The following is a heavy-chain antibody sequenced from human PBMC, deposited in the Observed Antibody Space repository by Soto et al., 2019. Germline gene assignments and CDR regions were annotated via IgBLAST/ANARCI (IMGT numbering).Heavy chain of an antibody. V-gene: IGHV3-48*03. Sequence: GGSLRLSCAASGFTFSSYEMNWVRQAPGKGLEWVSYISSSGSTIYHADSVKGRFTISRDNAKNSLYLQMNSLRAEDTAVYYCAQSTLYGSGSYYFDYWGQGTLVTVSS. CDR1: GFTFSSYE. J-gene: IGHJ4*02. D-gene: IGHD3-10*01. CDR2: ISSSGSTI. CDR3: AQSTLYGSGSYYFDY.